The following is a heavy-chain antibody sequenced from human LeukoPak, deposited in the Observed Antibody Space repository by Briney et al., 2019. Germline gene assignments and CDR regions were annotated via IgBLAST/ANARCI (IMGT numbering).Heavy chain of an antibody. CDR2: IYYSGST. J-gene: IGHJ4*02. D-gene: IGHD1-26*01. CDR3: ARAEGSGSYANDY. Sequence: SETLSLTCTVSGGSISSGGYYWSWIRQHPGKGLEWLGYIYYSGSTYYNPSLKSRVTISVDTSKNQFSLKLSSVTAADTAVYYCARAEGSGSYANDYWGQGTLVTVSS. CDR1: GGSISSGGYY. V-gene: IGHV4-31*03.